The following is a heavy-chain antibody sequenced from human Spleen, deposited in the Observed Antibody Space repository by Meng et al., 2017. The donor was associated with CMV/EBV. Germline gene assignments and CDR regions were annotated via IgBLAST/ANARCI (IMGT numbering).Heavy chain of an antibody. CDR3: ARRDILGGAAHH. CDR1: GDGFTNNW. V-gene: IGHV5-51*01. CDR2: IYPDDSDT. D-gene: IGHD2-21*01. J-gene: IGHJ5*02. Sequence: GESLKISCKHSGDGFTNNWIDWVRQTPGKGLEWMGIIYPDDSDTKYSPSFQGQVTISADKSISTAYLQWSSLKASDTAIYYCARRDILGGAAHHWGQGTLVTVSS.